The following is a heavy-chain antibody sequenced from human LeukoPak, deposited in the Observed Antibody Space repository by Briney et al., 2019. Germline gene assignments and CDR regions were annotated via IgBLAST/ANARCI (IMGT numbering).Heavy chain of an antibody. J-gene: IGHJ6*03. CDR1: GFTFSNYW. D-gene: IGHD5-18*01. CDR3: ARGEGSYGYTSYYYYYMDV. CDR2: INSDGSTT. Sequence: GGSLRLSCAASGFTFSNYWMHWVRQAPGKGLVWVSRINSDGSTTSYADSVEGRFTISRDNAKNTLDLQMNSLRAEDTAVYYCARGEGSYGYTSYYYYYMDVWGKGTTVTVSS. V-gene: IGHV3-74*01.